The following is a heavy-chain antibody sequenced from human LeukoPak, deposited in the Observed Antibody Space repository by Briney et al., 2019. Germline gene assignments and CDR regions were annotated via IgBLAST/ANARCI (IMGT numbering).Heavy chain of an antibody. D-gene: IGHD3-3*02. CDR1: GYSFTSYW. J-gene: IGHJ4*02. Sequence: GESLKISCEGSGYSFTSYWIAWVRQMPGKGLEWMGIIYPADSDARYSPSFQGHVTISADKSISTAYLQWSSLKASDTAMYYCARLRRISSSPDYWGQGTLVTVSS. V-gene: IGHV5-51*01. CDR3: ARLRRISSSPDY. CDR2: IYPADSDA.